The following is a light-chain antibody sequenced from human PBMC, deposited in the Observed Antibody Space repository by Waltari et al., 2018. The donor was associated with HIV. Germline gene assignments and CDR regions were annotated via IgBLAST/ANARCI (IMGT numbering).Light chain of an antibody. V-gene: IGKV1-9*01. CDR3: QQQTSYPLT. Sequence: IVLTQSPPVLSASVGARITITFRASQGIRNYLAWYQRKQGRAPKLLIYGASTLADGVPSRFGGSGSGTEFTLTITRLQPEDFATYYCQQQTSYPLTFGPGTRVDVK. CDR2: GAS. CDR1: QGIRNY. J-gene: IGKJ3*01.